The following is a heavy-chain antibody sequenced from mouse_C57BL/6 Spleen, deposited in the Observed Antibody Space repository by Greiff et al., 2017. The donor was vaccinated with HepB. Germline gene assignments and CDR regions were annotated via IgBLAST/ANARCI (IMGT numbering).Heavy chain of an antibody. CDR3: ARIDDYSWFAY. Sequence: QVQLQQPGAELVKPGASVKLSCKASGYTFTSYWMQWVKQRPGQGLEWIGEIDPSDSYTNYNQKFKGKATLTVDTSSSTAYMQLSSLTSEDSAVYYCARIDDYSWFAYWGQGTLVTVSA. D-gene: IGHD2-3*01. V-gene: IGHV1-50*01. CDR2: IDPSDSYT. CDR1: GYTFTSYW. J-gene: IGHJ3*01.